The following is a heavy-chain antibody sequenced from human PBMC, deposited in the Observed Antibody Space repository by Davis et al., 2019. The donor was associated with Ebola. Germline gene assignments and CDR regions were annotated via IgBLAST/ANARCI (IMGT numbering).Heavy chain of an antibody. V-gene: IGHV3-33*08. J-gene: IGHJ3*02. CDR2: IWYDGSNK. Sequence: GESLKISCAASGFTFSSYGMHWVRQAPGKGLEWVAVIWYDGSNKYYADSVKGRFTISRDNSKNTLYLQMNSLRAEDTAVYYCARDLDSSGWYVGAFDIWGQGTMVTVSS. CDR3: ARDLDSSGWYVGAFDI. D-gene: IGHD6-19*01. CDR1: GFTFSSYG.